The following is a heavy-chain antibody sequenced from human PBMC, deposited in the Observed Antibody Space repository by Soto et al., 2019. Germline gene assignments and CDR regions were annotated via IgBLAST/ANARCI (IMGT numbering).Heavy chain of an antibody. CDR2: MNPNSGNT. Sequence: ASVKVSCKASGYTFTSYDINWVRQATGQGLEWMGWMNPNSGNTGYAQKFQGRVTMTRNTSISTAYMELSSLRSEDTAVYYCARDKASTTPFTPFPHYYYYGMDVWGQGTTVTVSS. D-gene: IGHD2-15*01. V-gene: IGHV1-8*01. CDR1: GYTFTSYD. CDR3: ARDKASTTPFTPFPHYYYYGMDV. J-gene: IGHJ6*02.